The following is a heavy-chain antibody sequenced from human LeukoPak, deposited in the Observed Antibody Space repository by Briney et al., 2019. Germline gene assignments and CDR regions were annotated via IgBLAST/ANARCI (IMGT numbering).Heavy chain of an antibody. J-gene: IGHJ6*03. D-gene: IGHD6-13*01. Sequence: NPSETLSLTCTVSGYSISSGYYWGWIRQPPGKGLEWIGSIYHSGSTYYNPSLKSRVTISVDTSKNQFSLKLSSVTAADTAVYYCARERLYSSSFPYYYYYMDVWGKGTTVTVSS. CDR3: ARERLYSSSFPYYYYYMDV. CDR2: IYHSGST. CDR1: GYSISSGYY. V-gene: IGHV4-38-2*02.